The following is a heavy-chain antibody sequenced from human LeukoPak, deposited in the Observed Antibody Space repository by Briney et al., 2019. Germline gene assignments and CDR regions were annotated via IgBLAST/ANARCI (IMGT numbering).Heavy chain of an antibody. V-gene: IGHV3-30*02. CDR1: GFIFSSYG. CDR2: IRYDGSDK. Sequence: GGSLRLSCAASGFIFSSYGMHWVRQAPGKGLEWVAFIRYDGSDKFYADPVKGRFTISRDNSKNTLYLQMSSLRAEDTAVYYCARGGSYLSAFDIWGQGTMVTVSS. J-gene: IGHJ3*02. D-gene: IGHD1-26*01. CDR3: ARGGSYLSAFDI.